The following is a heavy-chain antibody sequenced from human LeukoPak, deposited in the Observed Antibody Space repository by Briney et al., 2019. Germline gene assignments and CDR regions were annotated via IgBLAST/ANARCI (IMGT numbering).Heavy chain of an antibody. CDR3: ARDLKTGTWNFYYGMDV. V-gene: IGHV3-21*01. CDR2: ISSSSSYI. J-gene: IGHJ6*02. CDR1: GFTFSSYS. D-gene: IGHD1-1*01. Sequence: GRSLRLSCAASGFTFSSYSMNWVRQAPGKGLEWVSSISSSSSYIYYADSVKGRFTISRDNAKNSLYLQMNSLRAEDTAVYYCARDLKTGTWNFYYGMDVWGQGTTVTVSS.